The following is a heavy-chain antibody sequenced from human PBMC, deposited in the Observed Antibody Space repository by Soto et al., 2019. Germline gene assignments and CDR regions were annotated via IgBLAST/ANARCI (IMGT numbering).Heavy chain of an antibody. CDR3: ATRCGGATDS. J-gene: IGHJ4*02. CDR2: VYHIGVT. V-gene: IGHV4-4*02. CDR1: GASIDSDTW. D-gene: IGHD1-26*01. Sequence: QVQLQESGPGLVKPSGTLSLTCAVSGASIDSDTWWTWVRQPPGKGLEWIGEVYHIGVTNYTPSLKSRVIISVDTSKSQFSLKMTSVTAADTAVYYCATRCGGATDSWGQGTLVAVSS.